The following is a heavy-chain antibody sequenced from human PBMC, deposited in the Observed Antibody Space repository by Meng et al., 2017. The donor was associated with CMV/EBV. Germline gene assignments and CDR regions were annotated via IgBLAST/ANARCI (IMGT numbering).Heavy chain of an antibody. J-gene: IGHJ5*02. V-gene: IGHV3-48*01. CDR1: GFTFSSYS. CDR2: ISSSSSTI. Sequence: GGSLRLSCAASGFTFSSYSMNWVRQAPGKGLEWVSYISSSSSTIYYADSVKGRFTISRDNSKNTLYLQMNSLRAEDTAVYYCAKEGLEYLAAGYNWFDPWGQGTLVTVSS. CDR3: AKEGLEYLAAGYNWFDP. D-gene: IGHD6-13*01.